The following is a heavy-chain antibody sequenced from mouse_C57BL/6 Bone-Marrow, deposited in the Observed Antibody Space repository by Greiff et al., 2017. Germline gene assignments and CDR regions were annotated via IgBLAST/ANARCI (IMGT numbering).Heavy chain of an antibody. V-gene: IGHV1-52*01. CDR2: IDPSDSET. D-gene: IGHD2-4*01. Sequence: PIQGLEWIGNIDPSDSETHYNQKFKDKATLTVDKSSSTAYMQLSSLTSEDSAVYYCARGDYGGTYFDYWGQGTTLTVSS. CDR3: ARGDYGGTYFDY. J-gene: IGHJ2*01.